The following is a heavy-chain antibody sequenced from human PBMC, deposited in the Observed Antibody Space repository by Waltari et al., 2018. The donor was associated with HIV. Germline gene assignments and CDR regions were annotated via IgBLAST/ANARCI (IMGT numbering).Heavy chain of an antibody. Sequence: EVQLVESGGGQVKPGGSLRLLCAASGFTFSRYSMNWVRQAPGKGLEWVSSISSSSSYIYYADSVKGRFTISRDNAKNSLYLQMNSLRVEDTAVYYCARDSGPYYYDSSGYASFDYWGQGTLVTVSS. CDR3: ARDSGPYYYDSSGYASFDY. CDR1: GFTFSRYS. D-gene: IGHD3-22*01. V-gene: IGHV3-21*01. CDR2: ISSSSSYI. J-gene: IGHJ4*02.